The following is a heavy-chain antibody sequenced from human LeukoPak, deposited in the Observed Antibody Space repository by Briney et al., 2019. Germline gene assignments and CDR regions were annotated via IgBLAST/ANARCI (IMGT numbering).Heavy chain of an antibody. D-gene: IGHD3-22*01. J-gene: IGHJ4*02. CDR2: IRYDGSNK. CDR1: GFPFSSYV. CDR3: AKADDYYDSSGYPY. V-gene: IGHV3-30*02. Sequence: GGSLPHSCAPSGFPFSSYVMHWLRQAPGKGLEGVAFIRYDGSNKYSADSVKGRFTISRDNSKNTLYLQMNSLRAQDTAVYFCAKADDYYDSSGYPYWGQGTLVTVSS.